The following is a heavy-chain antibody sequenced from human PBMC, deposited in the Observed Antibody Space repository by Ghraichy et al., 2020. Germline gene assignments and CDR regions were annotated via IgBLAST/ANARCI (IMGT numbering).Heavy chain of an antibody. J-gene: IGHJ4*02. D-gene: IGHD2-2*01. V-gene: IGHV3-23*01. CDR3: AKEAEYQLLSGSIPGPTPDKNDY. CDR2: ISGSGGST. CDR1: GFTFSSYA. Sequence: GGSLRLSCAASGFTFSSYAMSWVRQAPGKGLEWVSAISGSGGSTYYADSVKGRFTISRDNSKNTLYLQMNSLRAEDTAVYYCAKEAEYQLLSGSIPGPTPDKNDYWGQGTLVTVSS.